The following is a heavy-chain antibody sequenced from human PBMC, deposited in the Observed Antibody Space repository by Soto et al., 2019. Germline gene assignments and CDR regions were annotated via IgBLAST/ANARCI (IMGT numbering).Heavy chain of an antibody. Sequence: QVQLQESGPGLVRPSGTVSLTCAVSGLSISSDNWWHWVRQPPGKGLEWIGETHHSGSTNYNPSLKSRDTMSVVPSKDLFSLTLNTVSPADTAFYYCARDQGSHPGDWGQGTLVSVSS. D-gene: IGHD6-13*01. CDR3: ARDQGSHPGD. V-gene: IGHV4-4*02. CDR2: THHSGST. CDR1: GLSISSDNW. J-gene: IGHJ4*02.